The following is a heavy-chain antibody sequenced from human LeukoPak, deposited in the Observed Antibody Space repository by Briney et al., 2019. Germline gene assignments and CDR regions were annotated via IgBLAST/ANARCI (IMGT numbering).Heavy chain of an antibody. Sequence: QSGGSLRLSCAASGFTFSSYAMSWVRQAPGKGLEWVSAISGSGGSTYYADSVKGRFTISRDSSKNTLYLQMNSLRAEDTAIYYCAKRGAEVGVPVAPGDYWGQGTLVTVSS. CDR1: GFTFSSYA. D-gene: IGHD1-26*01. V-gene: IGHV3-23*01. J-gene: IGHJ4*02. CDR2: ISGSGGST. CDR3: AKRGAEVGVPVAPGDY.